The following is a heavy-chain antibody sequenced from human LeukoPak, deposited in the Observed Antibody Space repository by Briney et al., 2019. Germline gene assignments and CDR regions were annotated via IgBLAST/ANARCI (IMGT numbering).Heavy chain of an antibody. V-gene: IGHV1-46*01. CDR2: INPTGGST. CDR1: GYTVTSQY. CDR3: ARVNEVLPPDGIDY. Sequence: GASVKVSCKASGYTVTSQYMHWVRQAPGQGLEWVGVINPTGGSTNYAQKFQGRVTMTRDTSTSTVYMEVSSLRSEDTAVYYCARVNEVLPPDGIDYWGQGTLVTVSS. J-gene: IGHJ4*02. D-gene: IGHD1-1*01.